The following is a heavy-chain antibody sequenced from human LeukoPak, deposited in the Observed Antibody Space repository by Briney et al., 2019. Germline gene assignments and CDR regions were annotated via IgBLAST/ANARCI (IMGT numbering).Heavy chain of an antibody. V-gene: IGHV4-38-2*02. CDR2: IYLSGST. Sequence: SETLSLTCTVSGYSISSGYYWGWIRQPPGKGLEWIGSIYLSGSTYYNPSLKSRVTISVDTSKNQFSLKLSSVTAADTAVYYCASHSSSWYRLDYYYYMDVWGKGTTVTVSS. D-gene: IGHD6-13*01. J-gene: IGHJ6*03. CDR1: GYSISSGYY. CDR3: ASHSSSWYRLDYYYYMDV.